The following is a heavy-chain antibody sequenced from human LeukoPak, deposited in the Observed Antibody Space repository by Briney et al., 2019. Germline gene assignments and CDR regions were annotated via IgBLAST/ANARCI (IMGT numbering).Heavy chain of an antibody. CDR2: ISSSSSSTI. CDR1: GFTFSSYS. Sequence: PGGSLRLSCAASGFTFSSYSMNWVRQAPGKGLEWVSYISSSSSSTIYYADSVKGRFTISRDNAKNSLYLQMNSLRAEDTAVYYCARVPLPLYSGCLMIDYWGQGTLVTVSS. CDR3: ARVPLPLYSGCLMIDY. V-gene: IGHV3-48*01. D-gene: IGHD5-12*01. J-gene: IGHJ4*02.